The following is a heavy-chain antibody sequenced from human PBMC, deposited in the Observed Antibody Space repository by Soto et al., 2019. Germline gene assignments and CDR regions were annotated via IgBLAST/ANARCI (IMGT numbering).Heavy chain of an antibody. CDR2: ISYDGSNK. D-gene: IGHD3-16*01. Sequence: QVQLVESGGGVVQPGRSLRLSCAASGFTFSRYGMHWVRQAPGKGLEWVAVISYDGSNKYYADSVKGRFTISRDNSKNTLYLKMNSLRAEDTAVYYCAKAGSSSRGEFDYWGQGTLVTVSS. CDR3: AKAGSSSRGEFDY. J-gene: IGHJ4*02. CDR1: GFTFSRYG. V-gene: IGHV3-30*18.